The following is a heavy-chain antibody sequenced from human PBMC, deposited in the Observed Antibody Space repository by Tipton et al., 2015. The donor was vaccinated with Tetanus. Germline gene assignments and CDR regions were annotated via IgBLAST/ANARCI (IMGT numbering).Heavy chain of an antibody. V-gene: IGHV1-18*04. CDR2: ISSYNGNT. D-gene: IGHD3-16*02. Sequence: QLVQSGAEVKKPGASVKVSCKASGYTFTSYGISWVRQAPGQGLERMGWISSYNGNTNYAQKLQGRVTMTTDTSTSPAYMELRSLRSDDTAVYFCARLSQSLYDALMPRWFDPWGQGTLVTVSS. CDR3: ARLSQSLYDALMPRWFDP. J-gene: IGHJ5*02. CDR1: GYTFTSYG.